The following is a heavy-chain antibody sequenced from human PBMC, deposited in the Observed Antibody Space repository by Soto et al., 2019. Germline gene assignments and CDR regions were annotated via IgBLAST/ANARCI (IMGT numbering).Heavy chain of an antibody. CDR1: GYTFTSSV. J-gene: IGHJ5*01. CDR2: ISTYNATT. V-gene: IGHV1-18*01. CDR3: ARAQDGEPPAKNFFGS. Sequence: QVPLVQSGAEVKMPGASVKVSCKASGYTFTSSVISWLRQAPGQGLEWMGWISTYNATTNYAQKFQGRLTMTTDTSTTTAYTELRSPRYDDAAVYSCARAQDGEPPAKNFFGSRGQGTLGTVTS.